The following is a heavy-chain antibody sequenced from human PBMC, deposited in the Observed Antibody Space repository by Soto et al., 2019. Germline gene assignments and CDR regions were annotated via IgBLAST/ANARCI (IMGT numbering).Heavy chain of an antibody. D-gene: IGHD3-22*01. CDR1: GFTVSSNY. CDR2: IYVDGNT. Sequence: GGSLRLSCAASGFTVSSNYVNWIRQAPGKGLEWVSVIYVDGNTYYADYVKGRFTISRDISKNTLYIQMNSLRVEDTAVYYCARGKGDYYFDFDFWGQGTLVTVSS. J-gene: IGHJ4*02. CDR3: ARGKGDYYFDFDF. V-gene: IGHV3-53*01.